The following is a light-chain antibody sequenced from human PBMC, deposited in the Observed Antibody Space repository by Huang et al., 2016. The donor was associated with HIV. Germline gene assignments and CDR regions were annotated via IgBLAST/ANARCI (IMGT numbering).Light chain of an antibody. J-gene: IGKJ1*01. CDR3: QQYGSLPWT. Sequence: EIVLTQSPGTLSLSPGQRATLSCRASQSVTSDYLAWYQQKPGQAPRLVIYGASPRATGLADRFSDSGSVTEFTLTISSLQPEDFAEYHCQQYGSLPWTFGQGTKVEI. CDR2: GAS. V-gene: IGKV3-20*01. CDR1: QSVTSDY.